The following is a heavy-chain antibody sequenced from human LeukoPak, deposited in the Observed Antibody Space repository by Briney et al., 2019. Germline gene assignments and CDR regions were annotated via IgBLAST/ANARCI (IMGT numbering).Heavy chain of an antibody. D-gene: IGHD2-15*01. CDR1: GFTFSSYA. CDR3: ARDHPNRYCSGGSCYSENYYYYGMDV. Sequence: GRSLRLSCAASGFTFSSYAMHWVRQAPGKGLGWVAVISYDGSNKYYADSVKGRFTISRDNSKNTLYLQMNSLRAEDTAVYYCARDHPNRYCSGGSCYSENYYYYGMDVWGQGTTVTVSS. V-gene: IGHV3-30-3*01. CDR2: ISYDGSNK. J-gene: IGHJ6*02.